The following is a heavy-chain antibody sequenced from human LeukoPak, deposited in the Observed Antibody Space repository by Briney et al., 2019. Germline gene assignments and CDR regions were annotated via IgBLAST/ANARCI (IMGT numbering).Heavy chain of an antibody. D-gene: IGHD6-13*01. CDR1: GGTFISYT. V-gene: IGHV1-69*04. CDR2: INPMLGIV. CDR3: ARDEIEAAGQFDS. Sequence: SVKVSCKASGGTFISYTINWVRQAPGQGLVWMGRINPMLGIVNYAQKFQGRVTITADKSTITASMELSGLRSEDTAVYFCARDEIEAAGQFDSWGRGTLVTVSS. J-gene: IGHJ4*02.